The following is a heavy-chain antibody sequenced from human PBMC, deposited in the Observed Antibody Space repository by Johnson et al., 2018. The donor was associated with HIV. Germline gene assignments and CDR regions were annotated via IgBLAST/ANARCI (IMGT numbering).Heavy chain of an antibody. CDR3: ARDVGLWFGELRSGDAFDI. CDR2: IKTDGSST. J-gene: IGHJ3*02. CDR1: GFTFSNYW. V-gene: IGHV3-74*01. Sequence: EVQLVESGGGLVQPGGSLRLSCAASGFTFSNYWMEWVRQAPGKGLVWVSRIKTDGSSTSYADSVKGRFTISRDNAKNSLYLQMNSLRAEDTAVYYCARDVGLWFGELRSGDAFDIWGQGTMVTVSS. D-gene: IGHD3-10*01.